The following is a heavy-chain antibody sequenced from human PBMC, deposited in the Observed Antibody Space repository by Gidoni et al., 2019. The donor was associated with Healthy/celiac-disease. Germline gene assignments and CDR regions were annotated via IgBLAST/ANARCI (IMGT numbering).Heavy chain of an antibody. CDR2: IWYDGSNK. CDR3: ARDLSTAAAEPELDY. D-gene: IGHD6-13*01. J-gene: IGHJ4*02. CDR1: GFTFSSYG. V-gene: IGHV3-33*01. Sequence: QVQLVESGGGVVQPGRSLRLSCAASGFTFSSYGMHWVRQAPGKGLEWVAIIWYDGSNKYYADSVKGRFTISRDNSKNTLYLQMNSLRAEDTAVYYCARDLSTAAAEPELDYWGQGTLVTVSS.